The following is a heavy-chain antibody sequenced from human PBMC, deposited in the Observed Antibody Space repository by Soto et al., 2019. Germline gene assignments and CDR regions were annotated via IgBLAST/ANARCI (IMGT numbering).Heavy chain of an antibody. CDR2: IYLSGSI. D-gene: IGHD3-3*01. CDR1: GGSISTSTDY. CDR3: ARWSYLDY. J-gene: IGHJ4*02. Sequence: SETLSLTCSVSGGSISTSTDYWGWIRQPPGKGLEWIGSIYLSGSIHYNPPFQSRVTISVDTSNNQLSLMNSLRADDTAMYYCARWSYLDYWGQGTRVTVSS. V-gene: IGHV4-39*01.